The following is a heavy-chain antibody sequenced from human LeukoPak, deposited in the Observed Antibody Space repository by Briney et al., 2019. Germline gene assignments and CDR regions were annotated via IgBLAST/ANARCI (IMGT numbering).Heavy chain of an antibody. CDR2: INPSGGST. Sequence: GASVKVSCKASGYTFTSYYMHWVRQAPGQGLEWMGIINPSGGSTSYAQKFQGRVTTTRDTSTSTVYMELSSLRSEDTAVYYCARGTMVRGVIIIRYYYMDVWGKGTTVTISS. CDR1: GYTFTSYY. D-gene: IGHD3-10*01. V-gene: IGHV1-46*01. CDR3: ARGTMVRGVIIIRYYYMDV. J-gene: IGHJ6*03.